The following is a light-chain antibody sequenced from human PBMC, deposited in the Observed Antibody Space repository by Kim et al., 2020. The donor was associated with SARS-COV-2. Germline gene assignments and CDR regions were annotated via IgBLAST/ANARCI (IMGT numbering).Light chain of an antibody. J-gene: IGKJ1*01. Sequence: DIQMTQSPSSLSASVGDRVTITCRASQSISSYLNWYQQKPGKAPKLLIYAGSSLQSGVPSRFSGSGSGTDFTLTISSLQPEDFATYYCQQSYSTPQTFGQGTKVDIK. CDR3: QQSYSTPQT. CDR1: QSISSY. CDR2: AGS. V-gene: IGKV1-39*01.